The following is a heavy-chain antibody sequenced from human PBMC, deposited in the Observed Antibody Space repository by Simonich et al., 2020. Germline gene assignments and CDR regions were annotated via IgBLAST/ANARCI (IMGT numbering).Heavy chain of an antibody. D-gene: IGHD1-1*01. CDR3: ARGRNDFDY. CDR1: GLTFDDYG. Sequence: EVQLVESGGGVVRPGGSLRLSCAASGLTFDDYGMRWVRQAPGNGLDWVFGINWNGGSTGNADSVKGRFTISRDNAKNSLYLQMNSLRAEDTALYHCARGRNDFDYWGQGTLVTVSS. J-gene: IGHJ4*02. CDR2: INWNGGST. V-gene: IGHV3-20*01.